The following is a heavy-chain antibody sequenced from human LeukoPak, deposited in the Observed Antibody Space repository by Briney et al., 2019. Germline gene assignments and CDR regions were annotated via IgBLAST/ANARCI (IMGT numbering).Heavy chain of an antibody. Sequence: GGSLRLSCAASGFSVSSNYMSWVRQAPGKGLEWVSVIYTAGSTHYADSVKGRFTISRDNSKNTVYLQMNSLRAEDTAVYYCAGEIGVTMVRGVIDYWGQGTLVTVSS. CDR1: GFSVSSNY. CDR3: AGEIGVTMVRGVIDY. J-gene: IGHJ4*02. CDR2: IYTAGST. V-gene: IGHV3-66*01. D-gene: IGHD3-10*01.